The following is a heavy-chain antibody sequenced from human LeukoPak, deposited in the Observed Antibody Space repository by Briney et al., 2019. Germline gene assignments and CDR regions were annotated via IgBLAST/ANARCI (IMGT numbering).Heavy chain of an antibody. V-gene: IGHV3-30*02. CDR1: GFTFSSYG. CDR2: IRYDGSNK. Sequence: AGGSLRLSCAASGFTFSSYGMHWVRQAPGKGLEWVAFIRYDGSNKYYADSVKGRSTISRDNSKNTLYLQMNSLRAEDTAVYYCAKDLDYYDSSGYFSSEVDYWGQGTLGTVSS. CDR3: AKDLDYYDSSGYFSSEVDY. J-gene: IGHJ4*02. D-gene: IGHD3-22*01.